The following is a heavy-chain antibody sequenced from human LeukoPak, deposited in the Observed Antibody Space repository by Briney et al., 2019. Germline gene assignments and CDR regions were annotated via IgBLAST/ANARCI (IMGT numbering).Heavy chain of an antibody. D-gene: IGHD6-19*01. V-gene: IGHV1-2*02. CDR3: ARDPAGPLIYFQH. J-gene: IGHJ1*01. CDR2: INPNSGGT. CDR1: GYTFTGYY. Sequence: GASVKVSCKASGYTFTGYYMHWVRQAPGQGLEWMGWINPNSGGTNYAQKFQGRVTMSRDTSISTAYMELSRLRSDDTAVYYCARDPAGPLIYFQHWGQGTLVTVSS.